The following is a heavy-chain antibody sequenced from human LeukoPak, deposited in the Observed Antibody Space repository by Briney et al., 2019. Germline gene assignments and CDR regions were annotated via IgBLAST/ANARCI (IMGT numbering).Heavy chain of an antibody. CDR1: GYSFTSYW. CDR3: AKITMVRGVINRFDY. D-gene: IGHD3-10*01. V-gene: IGHV5-51*01. CDR2: IYPGDSDT. Sequence: EESLKISCKGSGYSFTSYWIGWVRQMPGKGLEWMGIIYPGDSDTRYSPSFQGQVTISADKSISTAYLQWSSLKASDTAMYYCAKITMVRGVINRFDYWGQGTLVTVSS. J-gene: IGHJ4*02.